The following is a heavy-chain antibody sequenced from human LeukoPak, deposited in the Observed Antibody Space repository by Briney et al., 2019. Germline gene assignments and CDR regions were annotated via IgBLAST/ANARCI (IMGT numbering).Heavy chain of an antibody. J-gene: IGHJ6*02. D-gene: IGHD3-10*01. CDR2: MNPNSGNT. V-gene: IGHV1-8*01. Sequence: ASVKVSCKASGYTFTSYDINWVRQATGQGLEWMGWMNPNSGNTGYAQKFQGRVTMTRNTSISTAYMELSSLRSEDTAVHYCARSITMVRGVIITDYYYGMDVWGQGTTVTVSS. CDR3: ARSITMVRGVIITDYYYGMDV. CDR1: GYTFTSYD.